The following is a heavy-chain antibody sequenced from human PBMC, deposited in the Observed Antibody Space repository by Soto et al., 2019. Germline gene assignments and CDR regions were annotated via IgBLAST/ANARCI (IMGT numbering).Heavy chain of an antibody. J-gene: IGHJ4*02. CDR2: IYYSGST. D-gene: IGHD2-15*01. CDR3: ARVGYCSCGSCYSVLQN. V-gene: IGHV4-30-4*01. Sequence: SETLSLTCTVSGGSISSGDYYWSWIRQPPGKGLEWIGYIYYSGSTYYNPSLKSRVTISVDTSKNQFSLKLSSVTAADTAVYYCARVGYCSCGSCYSVLQNWGQGTLVTVSS. CDR1: GGSISSGDYY.